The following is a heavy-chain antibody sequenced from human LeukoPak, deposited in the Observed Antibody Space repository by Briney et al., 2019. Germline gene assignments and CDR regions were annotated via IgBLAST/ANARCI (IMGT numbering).Heavy chain of an antibody. CDR3: ARAEWHGMDV. CDR2: INPGGGST. J-gene: IGHJ6*02. V-gene: IGHV1-46*01. CDR1: GYTFTSYY. D-gene: IGHD3-3*01. Sequence: ASVKVSCKASGYTFTSYYMHWVRQAPGQGLEWVGLINPGGGSTSYAQKFQGRVTMTRDTSTRTVYMELSSLRSEDTAVFYCARAEWHGMDVWGQGTTVTVSS.